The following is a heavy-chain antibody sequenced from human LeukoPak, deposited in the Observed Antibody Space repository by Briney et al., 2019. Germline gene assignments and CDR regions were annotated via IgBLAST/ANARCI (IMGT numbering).Heavy chain of an antibody. Sequence: GASVKVSCKASGYTLTGYYMHWVRQAPGQGLEWMGWINPNSGGTNYAQKFQGRVTMTRDTSISTAYMELSRLRSDDTAVYYCARLQGNCSSTSCFDYWGQGTLVTVSS. V-gene: IGHV1-2*02. CDR2: INPNSGGT. CDR3: ARLQGNCSSTSCFDY. CDR1: GYTLTGYY. J-gene: IGHJ4*02. D-gene: IGHD2-2*01.